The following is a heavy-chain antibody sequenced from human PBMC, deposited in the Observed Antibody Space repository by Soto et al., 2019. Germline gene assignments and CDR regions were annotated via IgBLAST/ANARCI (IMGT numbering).Heavy chain of an antibody. CDR3: ARERYYGMDV. Sequence: TLSLTCTVSGGSISSYYWSWIRQPPGKGLEWIGNIYYSGSTNYNPSLKSRVTISVDTSKNQFSLKLSSVTAADTAVYYCARERYYGMDVWGQGTTVTVSS. CDR1: GGSISSYY. V-gene: IGHV4-59*01. CDR2: IYYSGST. J-gene: IGHJ6*02.